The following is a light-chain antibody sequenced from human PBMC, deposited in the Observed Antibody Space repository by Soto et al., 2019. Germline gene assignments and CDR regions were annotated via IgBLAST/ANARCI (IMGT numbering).Light chain of an antibody. CDR2: GAS. J-gene: IGKJ5*01. Sequence: EIVLTQSPGTLSLSHVERATLSGMASQSVSSSYLAWYQQKPGQAPRLLIYGASSRATGIPDRFSGSGSGTDFTLTISRLEPEDFAVYYCQPYGSSITFGQRTRLEIK. CDR1: QSVSSSY. V-gene: IGKV3-20*01. CDR3: QPYGSSIT.